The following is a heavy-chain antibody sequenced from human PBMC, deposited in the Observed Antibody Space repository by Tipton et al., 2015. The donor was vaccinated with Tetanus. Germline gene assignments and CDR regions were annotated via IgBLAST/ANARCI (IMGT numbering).Heavy chain of an antibody. Sequence: TLSLTCTVSGGSINSTDDYWSWVRQPPGKGLEWIGYIYYSGSAYYKPPLKSRAAISVDASKNQFCQRLRSLTAADPGVYYCARAPRWLPYCATVDVWGQGTAV. CDR1: GGSINSTDDY. V-gene: IGHV4-30-4*08. J-gene: IGHJ6*02. CDR2: IYYSGSA. CDR3: ARAPRWLPYCATVDV. D-gene: IGHD4-23*01.